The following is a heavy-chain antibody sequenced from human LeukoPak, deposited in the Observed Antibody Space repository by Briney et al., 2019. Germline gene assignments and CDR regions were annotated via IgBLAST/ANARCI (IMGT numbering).Heavy chain of an antibody. CDR3: AGSFGDVKMF. Sequence: GGSLRLTCAGSGFNFRDQWMSWLRQAPEKGPEWVAHIEPDGSEKYYVDSVKGRFIISRDDARNSLSLQMNSLRAEDTAVYYCAGSFGDVKMFWGQGTLVTVSS. CDR1: GFNFRDQW. D-gene: IGHD3-10*01. CDR2: IEPDGSEK. J-gene: IGHJ4*01. V-gene: IGHV3-7*01.